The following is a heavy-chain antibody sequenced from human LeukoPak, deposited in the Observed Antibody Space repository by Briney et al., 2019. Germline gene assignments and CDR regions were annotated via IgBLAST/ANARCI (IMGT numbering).Heavy chain of an antibody. Sequence: GASVKVSCKASGYTFTSYAMHWVRQAPGQRLEWMGWINAGNGNTKYSQKFQGRVTITTDESTSTAYMELSSLRSEDTAVYYCARGGGPQYQLLFLNYWGQGTLVTVSS. CDR1: GYTFTSYA. J-gene: IGHJ4*02. D-gene: IGHD2-2*01. V-gene: IGHV1-3*01. CDR3: ARGGGPQYQLLFLNY. CDR2: INAGNGNT.